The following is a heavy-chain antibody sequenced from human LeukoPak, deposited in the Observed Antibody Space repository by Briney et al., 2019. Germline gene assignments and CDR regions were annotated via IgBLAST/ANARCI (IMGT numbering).Heavy chain of an antibody. CDR1: GYTFTSYA. CDR2: INAGNGNT. Sequence: GASVKVSCKASGYTFTSYAVHWVRQAPGQRLEWMGWINAGNGNTKYSQKFQGRVTITRDTSASTAYMELSSLRSEDTAVYYCARWIVVVPAARRGGYYYYGMDVWGQGTTVTVSS. CDR3: ARWIVVVPAARRGGYYYYGMDV. J-gene: IGHJ6*02. V-gene: IGHV1-3*01. D-gene: IGHD2-2*01.